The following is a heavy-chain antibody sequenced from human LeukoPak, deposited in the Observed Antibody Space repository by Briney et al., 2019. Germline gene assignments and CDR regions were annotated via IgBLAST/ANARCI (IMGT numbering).Heavy chain of an antibody. D-gene: IGHD6-19*01. CDR3: ARGGIQVSGIDEFDY. CDR1: GSTFINYD. CDR2: IGIRGDT. Sequence: GRCLRLSWAAAGSTFINYDIHWVRQVIGKGLEWVSAIGIRGDTTYSGSVKGRFTISRENAESSLYLQMNSLRAEDTAVYYCARGGIQVSGIDEFDYWGQGTQVTVSS. V-gene: IGHV3-13*01. J-gene: IGHJ4*02.